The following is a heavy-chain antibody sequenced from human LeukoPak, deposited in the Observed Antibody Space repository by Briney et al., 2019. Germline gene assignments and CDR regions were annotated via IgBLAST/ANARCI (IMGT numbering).Heavy chain of an antibody. J-gene: IGHJ5*02. V-gene: IGHV4-34*01. D-gene: IGHD6-19*01. CDR1: GGSFSGYY. Sequence: SETLSLTCAVYGGSFSGYYWSWTRQPPGKGLEWIGEINHSGSTNYNPSLKSRVTISVDTSKNQFSLKLSSVTAADTAVYYCARGGSGWYEGYNWFDPWGQGTLVTVSS. CDR2: INHSGST. CDR3: ARGGSGWYEGYNWFDP.